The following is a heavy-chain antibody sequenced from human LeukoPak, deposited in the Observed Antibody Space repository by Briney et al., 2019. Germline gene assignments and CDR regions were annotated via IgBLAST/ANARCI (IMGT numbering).Heavy chain of an antibody. Sequence: GGSLRLSCAASGFTVSSNYMSWVRQAPGKGLEWVSVIHSDGATHYADSVKGRFTISRDNSKNTLFLQLNNLRAEDTAVYFCSRLIIARTPFYFDYWGQGTLVTVSS. V-gene: IGHV3-53*01. J-gene: IGHJ4*02. CDR1: GFTVSSNY. CDR3: SRLIIARTPFYFDY. D-gene: IGHD2/OR15-2a*01. CDR2: IHSDGAT.